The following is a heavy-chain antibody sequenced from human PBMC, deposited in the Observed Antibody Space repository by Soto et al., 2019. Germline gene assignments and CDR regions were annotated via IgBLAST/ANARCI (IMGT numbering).Heavy chain of an antibody. J-gene: IGHJ4*02. CDR3: ACRYYGPGSYYKY. CDR1: GGSISSSNW. Sequence: SETLSLTCAVSGGSISSSNWWSWVRQPPGKGLEWIGEIYHSGSTNYNPSLKSRVTISVDKSKNQFSLKLSSVTAADTAVYYCACRYYGPGSYYKYWGQGTLVTVSS. CDR2: IYHSGST. D-gene: IGHD3-10*01. V-gene: IGHV4-4*02.